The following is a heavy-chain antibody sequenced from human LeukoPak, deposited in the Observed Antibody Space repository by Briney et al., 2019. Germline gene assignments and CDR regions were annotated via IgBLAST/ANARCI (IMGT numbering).Heavy chain of an antibody. D-gene: IGHD3-10*01. V-gene: IGHV4-61*02. Sequence: SETLSLTCTVSGGSISSGNYYWSWIRQPAGKGLEWIGRIYTSGSTNYNPSLKSRVTMSVDTSKNQFSLKLSSVTAADTAVYYCAREEYYYGSGSYYWFDPWGQGTLVTVSS. CDR2: IYTSGST. CDR1: GGSISSGNYY. CDR3: AREEYYYGSGSYYWFDP. J-gene: IGHJ5*02.